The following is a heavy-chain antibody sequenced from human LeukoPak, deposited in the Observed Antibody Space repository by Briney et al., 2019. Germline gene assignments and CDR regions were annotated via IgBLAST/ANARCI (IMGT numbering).Heavy chain of an antibody. CDR3: ARGIAARLYYFDY. Sequence: GGSLRLSCAASGFTFSSYAMHWVRQAPGKGLEYVSAISSNGGSTYYANSVKGRFTISRDNSKNTLYLQMGSLRAEDMAVYYCARGIAARLYYFDYWGQGTLVTVSS. CDR1: GFTFSSYA. J-gene: IGHJ4*02. CDR2: ISSNGGST. V-gene: IGHV3-64*01. D-gene: IGHD6-6*01.